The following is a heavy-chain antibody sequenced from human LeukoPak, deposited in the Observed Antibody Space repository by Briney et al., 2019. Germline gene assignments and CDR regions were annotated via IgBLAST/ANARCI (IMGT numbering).Heavy chain of an antibody. D-gene: IGHD2-2*01. J-gene: IGHJ4*02. Sequence: GASVKVSCKASGYTFTNYAMNWVRQAPGQGLEWMGWINTNTGNPTYAQGFTGRFVFSLDTTVSTAYLQISSLKAEDTAMYYCARGGGRYCDSTSCYSAYYFDSWGQGTLVTVSS. CDR1: GYTFTNYA. CDR2: INTNTGNP. V-gene: IGHV7-4-1*02. CDR3: ARGGGRYCDSTSCYSAYYFDS.